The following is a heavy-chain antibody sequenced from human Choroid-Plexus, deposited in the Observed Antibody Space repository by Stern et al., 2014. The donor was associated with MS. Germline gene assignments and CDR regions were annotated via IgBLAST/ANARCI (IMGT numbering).Heavy chain of an antibody. V-gene: IGHV3-30*03. D-gene: IGHD3-9*01. CDR1: GFIFSSFG. CDR3: ARDRHWLTYYFDY. J-gene: IGHJ4*02. CDR2: ISYDGTTK. Sequence: VQLVESGGGVVQPGRPLRLSCIGSGFIFSSFGMHLVRQAPGKGLEWVAFISYDGTTKDYAVSVKGRFTISRDNSNNTLWMQMSSLRPEDTAVYYCARDRHWLTYYFDYWGQGSLVTVSS.